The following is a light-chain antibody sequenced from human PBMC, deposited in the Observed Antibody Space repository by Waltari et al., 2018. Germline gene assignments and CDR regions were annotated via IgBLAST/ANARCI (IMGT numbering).Light chain of an antibody. CDR2: DNK. CDR1: LSHIGTNY. CDR3: GTRDTGLSAWV. V-gene: IGLV1-51*01. Sequence: HSVLTQPPSVSAAPGQRVTISCSGSLSHIGTNYVSWYQQLPGTAPKLLSYDNKERPSGIPDRFSGSKSGTSATLDITGLQTGDEADYYCGTRDTGLSAWVFGGGTKVTVL. J-gene: IGLJ2*01.